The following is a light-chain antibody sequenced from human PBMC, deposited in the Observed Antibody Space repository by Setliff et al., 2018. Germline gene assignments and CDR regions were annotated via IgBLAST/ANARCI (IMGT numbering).Light chain of an antibody. Sequence: QSALTQPRSVSGSPGQSVTISCTGTSSDVGGYNYVSWYQQHPGKAPKLMIYDVSKRPSGVPDRFSGSKSGNTASLTISGLQAEDEADYYCCSYAGSNNFPYVFGTGTKVTVL. CDR1: SSDVGGYNY. J-gene: IGLJ1*01. CDR3: CSYAGSNNFPYV. CDR2: DVS. V-gene: IGLV2-11*01.